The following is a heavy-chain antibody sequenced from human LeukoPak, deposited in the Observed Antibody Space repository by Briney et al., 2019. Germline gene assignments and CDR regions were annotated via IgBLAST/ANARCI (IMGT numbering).Heavy chain of an antibody. V-gene: IGHV1-2*02. CDR2: INPNCGGT. J-gene: IGHJ5*02. D-gene: IGHD2-2*01. Sequence: ASVKVSCKASGYTFTGYYMHWVRQAPGQGLEWMGWINPNCGGTNYAQKFQGRVTMTRDTSISTAYMELSRLRSDDTAVYYCARGLCSSTSCYLSWFDPWGQGTLVTVSS. CDR3: ARGLCSSTSCYLSWFDP. CDR1: GYTFTGYY.